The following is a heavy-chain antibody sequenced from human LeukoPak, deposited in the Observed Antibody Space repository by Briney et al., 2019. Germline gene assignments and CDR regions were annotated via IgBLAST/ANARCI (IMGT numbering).Heavy chain of an antibody. CDR3: LLIILGGSSQH. V-gene: IGHV3-74*01. CDR2: VKNDGKIT. CDR1: GFTFSSYW. J-gene: IGHJ1*01. D-gene: IGHD3-3*01. Sequence: GGSLRLSCAASGFTFSSYWMHWVRQAPGKGLVWVSRVKNDGKITTYADSVKGRFTTSRDNAKNTFYLQMNSLRVEDTAVYYCLLIILGGSSQHWGQGTLVTVSS.